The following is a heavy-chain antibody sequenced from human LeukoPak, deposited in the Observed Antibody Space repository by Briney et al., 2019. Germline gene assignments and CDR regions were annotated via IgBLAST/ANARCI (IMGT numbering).Heavy chain of an antibody. CDR2: ISSSGSTI. CDR1: GFAFSSYE. D-gene: IGHD3-10*01. Sequence: GGSLRLSCAASGFAFSSYEMNWVRQAPGKGLEWVSYISSSGSTIYYADSVKGRFTISRDNAKNSLYLQMNSLRAEDTAVYYCARDYGSIFDYWGQGTLVTVSS. CDR3: ARDYGSIFDY. J-gene: IGHJ4*02. V-gene: IGHV3-48*03.